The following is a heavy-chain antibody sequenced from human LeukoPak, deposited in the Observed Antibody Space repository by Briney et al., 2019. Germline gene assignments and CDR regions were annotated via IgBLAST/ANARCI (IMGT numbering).Heavy chain of an antibody. J-gene: IGHJ4*02. CDR1: GFTFSFYA. D-gene: IGHD6-19*01. CDR3: AKDALRTSGWYYFDY. Sequence: GGSLRLSCAASGFTFSFYAMSWVRQAPGKGLEWVSAISDSGGSTYYADSVKGRFTISRDNSKNTLHLQMNSLRAEDTAVYYCAKDALRTSGWYYFDYWGQGTQVAVSS. CDR2: ISDSGGST. V-gene: IGHV3-23*01.